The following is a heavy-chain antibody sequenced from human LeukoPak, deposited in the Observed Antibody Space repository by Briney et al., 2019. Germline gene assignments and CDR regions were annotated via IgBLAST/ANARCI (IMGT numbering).Heavy chain of an antibody. CDR1: GGSISSYY. J-gene: IGHJ4*02. D-gene: IGHD3-16*01. V-gene: IGHV4-4*07. CDR3: ARVGWGNLFDY. Sequence: SETLSLTCTVSGGSISSYYWSWIRQPAGKGLEWIGRIYTSGSTNYNPSLKSRVTMSIHTSKNQFSLKLSSVTAADTAVYYSARVGWGNLFDYWDQGTLVTVSS. CDR2: IYTSGST.